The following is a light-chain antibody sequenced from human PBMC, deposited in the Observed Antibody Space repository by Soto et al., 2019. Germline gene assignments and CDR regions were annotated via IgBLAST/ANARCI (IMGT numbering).Light chain of an antibody. Sequence: DIQMTQSPSTLSASVGDRVTITCRASQSISSWLAWYQQKPGKAPKLLIYDASSLESGVPSRFRGSGSGTEFTRANSSLQPDDFATYYCQQYNSFTWTFGQGTKVEIK. V-gene: IGKV1-5*01. CDR2: DAS. CDR1: QSISSW. CDR3: QQYNSFTWT. J-gene: IGKJ1*01.